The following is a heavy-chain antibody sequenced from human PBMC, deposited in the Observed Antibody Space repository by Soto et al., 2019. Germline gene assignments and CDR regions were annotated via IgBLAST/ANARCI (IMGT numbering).Heavy chain of an antibody. V-gene: IGHV1-69*12. CDR2: NIPIFGTV. CDR1: GGTFRTYA. J-gene: IGHJ6*02. CDR3: AKGAVAGTPTSYYYYGMDV. Sequence: QVQLLQSGAEVKKPGSSVRVSCEASGGTFRTYAISWVRQAPGQGLEWMGENIPIFGTVNYAQKFQGRVTITADESTTTVYMDLRSLRSEDTAVYYCAKGAVAGTPTSYYYYGMDVWGQGTTVTVSS. D-gene: IGHD6-19*01.